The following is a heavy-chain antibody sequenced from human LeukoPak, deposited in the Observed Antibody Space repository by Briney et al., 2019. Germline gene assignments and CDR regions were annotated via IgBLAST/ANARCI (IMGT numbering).Heavy chain of an antibody. CDR3: ARIFLGYSSGWYFDY. V-gene: IGHV4-28*06. D-gene: IGHD6-19*01. CDR2: IYYSGNS. Sequence: SDTLSLTCAVSGYSISSTNWWGWIRQPPGKGLEWIGYIYYSGNSNYNPSLKSRVTMSVDTSKNQFSLNLSSVTALGTAVYYCARIFLGYSSGWYFDYWGQGTLVTVSS. J-gene: IGHJ4*02. CDR1: GYSISSTNW.